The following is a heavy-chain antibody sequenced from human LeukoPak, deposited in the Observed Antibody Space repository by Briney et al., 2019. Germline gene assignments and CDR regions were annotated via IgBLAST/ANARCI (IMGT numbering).Heavy chain of an antibody. J-gene: IGHJ4*02. Sequence: GGSLRLSCAASGFTFSSYAMSWVRQAPGKGLEWVSAISGSGSSTYYADSVKGRFTISRDNSKNTLYLQMNSLRAEGAAVYYCARALRFLDYDYWGQGTLVTVSS. CDR3: ARALRFLDYDY. V-gene: IGHV3-23*01. D-gene: IGHD3-3*01. CDR1: GFTFSSYA. CDR2: ISGSGSST.